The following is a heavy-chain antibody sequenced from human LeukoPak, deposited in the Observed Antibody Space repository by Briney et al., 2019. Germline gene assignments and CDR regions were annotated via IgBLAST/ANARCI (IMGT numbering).Heavy chain of an antibody. J-gene: IGHJ5*02. CDR1: GGSISSYY. Sequence: KTSETLSLTCTVSGGSISSYYWSWIRQPPGKGLEWIGYIYYSGSTNYNPSLKSRVTISVDTSKNQFSLKLSSVTAADTAVYYCARDQIQRNYYGSGSYFNWFDPWGQGTLVIVSS. V-gene: IGHV4-59*01. CDR3: ARDQIQRNYYGSGSYFNWFDP. CDR2: IYYSGST. D-gene: IGHD3-10*01.